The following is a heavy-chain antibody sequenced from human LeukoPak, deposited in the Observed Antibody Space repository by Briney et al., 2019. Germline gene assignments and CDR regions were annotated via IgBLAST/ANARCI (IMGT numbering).Heavy chain of an antibody. CDR3: ARDCGIAVAGPLGY. CDR2: IWYDGSNK. Sequence: GGSLRLSCAASGFTFSSYGMHWVRQAPGKGLEWVAVIWYDGSNKYYADSVKGRFTISRDNSKNTLYLQMNSLRAEDTAVYYCARDCGIAVAGPLGYWGQGTLVTVSS. J-gene: IGHJ4*02. V-gene: IGHV3-33*01. D-gene: IGHD6-19*01. CDR1: GFTFSSYG.